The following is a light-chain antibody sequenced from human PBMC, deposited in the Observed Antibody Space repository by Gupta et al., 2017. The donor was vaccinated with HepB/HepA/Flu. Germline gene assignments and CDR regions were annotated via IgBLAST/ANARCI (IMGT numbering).Light chain of an antibody. CDR2: SNT. V-gene: IGLV1-44*01. CDR3: AAWDDSLSGQV. J-gene: IGLJ3*02. CDR1: TSNIGSNP. Sequence: QSVLLQPPSASGTPGQRVTISCSGSTSNIGSNPVNWYQQLPRTAPKLLIYSNTHRPSGVPDRFSGSKSGTSGSLAISGLQSEDEADYYCAAWDDSLSGQVFGGGTKLTVL.